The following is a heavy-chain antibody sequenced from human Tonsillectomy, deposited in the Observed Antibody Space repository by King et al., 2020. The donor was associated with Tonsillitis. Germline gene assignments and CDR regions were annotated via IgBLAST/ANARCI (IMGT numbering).Heavy chain of an antibody. CDR2: IYPGGSDI. J-gene: IGHJ4*02. Sequence: VQLVESGAEVKKPGESLKISCKGAGYNFTNYWIGWVCQMPGKCLECMGIIYPGGSDISYSPSFQGQVTISADKSVSTAYLQWSSLKASDTAMYYCARQHCSGGNCYSFDYWGQGTLVTVSS. V-gene: IGHV5-51*01. D-gene: IGHD2-15*01. CDR1: GYNFTNYW. CDR3: ARQHCSGGNCYSFDY.